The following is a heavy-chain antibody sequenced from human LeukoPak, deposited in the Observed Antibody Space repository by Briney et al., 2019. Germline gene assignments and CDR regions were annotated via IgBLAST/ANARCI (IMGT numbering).Heavy chain of an antibody. CDR2: IYSGGST. J-gene: IGHJ4*02. Sequence: PGGSLRLSCAASGFTVSSNYMSWVRQARGKGLEWVSVIYSGGSTYYADAVKGSFTISRDNSNNTLYLQMNSLRAEDTAVYSCARANGLVTGTTLWGQGTLVTVSS. V-gene: IGHV3-66*01. CDR1: GFTVSSNY. CDR3: ARANGLVTGTTL. D-gene: IGHD1-7*01.